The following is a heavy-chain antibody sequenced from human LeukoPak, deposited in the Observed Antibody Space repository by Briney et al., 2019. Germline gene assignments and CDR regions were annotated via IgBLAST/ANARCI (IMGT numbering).Heavy chain of an antibody. CDR3: ARDLSYYYYYMDV. V-gene: IGHV3-9*01. J-gene: IGHJ6*03. CDR1: GFTFDDYA. Sequence: GGSLRLSCAASGFTFDDYAMHWVRQAPGKGLEWVSGISWNSGSIGYADSVKGRFTISRDNAKNSLYLQMNSLRAEDTAVYYCARDLSYYYYYMDVWGKGTTVTVSS. CDR2: ISWNSGSI.